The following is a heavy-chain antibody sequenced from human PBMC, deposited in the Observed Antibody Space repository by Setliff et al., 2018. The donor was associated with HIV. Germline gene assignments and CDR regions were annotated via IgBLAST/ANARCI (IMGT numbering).Heavy chain of an antibody. J-gene: IGHJ5*02. Sequence: GASVKVSCKASGHTFTNVDIHWLRRATGQGLEWMGWMNPNTGVSGYALKFQARVTMTRDTSISTAYMELSSLTSEDTAVYYCAGGLVSQKVPFDPWGQGTLVTVSS. CDR1: GHTFTNVD. CDR2: MNPNTGVS. V-gene: IGHV1-8*01. CDR3: AGGLVSQKVPFDP. D-gene: IGHD1-1*01.